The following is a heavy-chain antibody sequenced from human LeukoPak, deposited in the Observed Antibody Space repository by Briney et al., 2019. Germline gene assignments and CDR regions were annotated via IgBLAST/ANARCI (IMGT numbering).Heavy chain of an antibody. J-gene: IGHJ3*02. V-gene: IGHV4-30-4*01. CDR3: AREGYGDYQPEDAFDI. CDR1: GGSISSGDYY. CDR2: IYYSGST. Sequence: PSQTLSLTCTVSGGSISSGDYYWSWIRQPPGKGLEWIGYIYYSGSTYYNPSLKSRVTISVDTSKNQFSLKLSSVTAADTAVYYCAREGYGDYQPEDAFDIWRQGTMVTVSS. D-gene: IGHD4-17*01.